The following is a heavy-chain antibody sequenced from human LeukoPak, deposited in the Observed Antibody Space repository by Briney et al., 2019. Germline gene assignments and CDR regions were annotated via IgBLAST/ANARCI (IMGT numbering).Heavy chain of an antibody. J-gene: IGHJ4*02. CDR1: GYTFTGYY. V-gene: IGHV1-2*02. CDR2: INPSSGGT. D-gene: IGHD2-2*01. Sequence: GASVKVSCKASGYTFTGYYIHWVRQAPGQGLEWMGWINPSSGGTNYAQKFQGRVTMTRDTSISTAYMELSRLRSDDTAVYYCARESWSSTSCYSYWGQGTLVTVSS. CDR3: ARESWSSTSCYSY.